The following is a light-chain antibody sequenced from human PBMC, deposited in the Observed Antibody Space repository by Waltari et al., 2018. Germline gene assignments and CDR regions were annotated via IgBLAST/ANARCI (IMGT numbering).Light chain of an antibody. Sequence: DIQMTQSPSTLSASVGDKVTITFRASQSVSSWLVWYQQSPGKAPKVLIYKASGLESGVPSRFSGSGSGTEFTLTISSLQPDDFATYYCQQYDNYPWTFGQGTKVEIK. CDR1: QSVSSW. CDR3: QQYDNYPWT. CDR2: KAS. V-gene: IGKV1-5*03. J-gene: IGKJ1*01.